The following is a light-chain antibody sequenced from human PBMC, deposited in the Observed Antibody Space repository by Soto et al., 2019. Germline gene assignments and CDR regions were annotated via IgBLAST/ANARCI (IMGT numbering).Light chain of an antibody. V-gene: IGLV2-8*01. Sequence: QSALTQPPSASGSPGQSVTISCTGTSSDVGGYNYVSWYQQYPGKAPKLMIYEVSKRPSGVPDRFSGSKSGNTASLTVSGLQSEDKADYYSWISVGSNYVFGTGTKVPV. CDR2: EVS. CDR1: SSDVGGYNY. CDR3: WISVGSNYV. J-gene: IGLJ1*01.